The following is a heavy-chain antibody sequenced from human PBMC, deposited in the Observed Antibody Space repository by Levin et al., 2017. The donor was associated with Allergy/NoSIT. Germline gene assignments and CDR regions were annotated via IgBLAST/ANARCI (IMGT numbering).Heavy chain of an antibody. CDR3: ARVNGTNWWGPLDI. D-gene: IGHD2-8*02. CDR2: VSGNSGNS. V-gene: IGHV1-18*01. J-gene: IGHJ3*02. Sequence: ASVKVSCKASGYIFSSYGITWVRQAPGQGLEWMGWVSGNSGNSNYAQKVQGRVTMTTDTSATTAHMELTSLRSDDTAVYYCARVNGTNWWGPLDIWGQGSTVIISS. CDR1: GYIFSSYG.